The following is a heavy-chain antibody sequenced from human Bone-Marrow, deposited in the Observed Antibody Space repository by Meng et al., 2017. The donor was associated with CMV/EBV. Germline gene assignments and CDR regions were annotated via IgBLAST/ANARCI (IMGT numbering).Heavy chain of an antibody. Sequence: SVKVSCKASGFTFTSSAVQWVRQARGQRLEWIGWIVVGSGNTNYAQKFQERVTITRDMSTSTAYMELSRLRSDDTAVYYCARTRWDCSSTSCYHWPPGYWGQGTLVTVSS. V-gene: IGHV1-58*01. CDR3: ARTRWDCSSTSCYHWPPGY. CDR2: IVVGSGNT. CDR1: GFTFTSSA. J-gene: IGHJ4*02. D-gene: IGHD2-2*01.